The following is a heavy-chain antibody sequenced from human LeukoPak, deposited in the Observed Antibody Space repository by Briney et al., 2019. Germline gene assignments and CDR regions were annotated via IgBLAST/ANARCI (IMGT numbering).Heavy chain of an antibody. CDR1: GDSISTYY. D-gene: IGHD2-2*01. CDR2: IYYSGST. V-gene: IGHV4-59*12. CDR3: ARGSADCSSTSCYLLSNYYYGMDV. J-gene: IGHJ6*02. Sequence: PSETLSLTCTVSGDSISTYYWSWIRQSAGKGLEWIGYIYYSGSTNYNPSLKNRVTISVDTSKNQFSLKLSSVTAADTAVYYCARGSADCSSTSCYLLSNYYYGMDVWGQGTTVTVSS.